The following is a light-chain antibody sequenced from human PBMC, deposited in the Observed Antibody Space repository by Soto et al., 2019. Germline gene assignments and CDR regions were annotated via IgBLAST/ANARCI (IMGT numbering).Light chain of an antibody. CDR2: DVS. J-gene: IGLJ2*01. CDR3: RSYTSSSTVV. CDR1: SSDVGGYNY. V-gene: IGLV2-14*01. Sequence: QSALTQPASVSGSRGQSITISCTGTSSDVGGYNYVSWYQQHPGKAPKLMIYDVSNRPAGVSNRFSGSKSGNTASLTISGLQAEDEADYYCRSYTSSSTVVFGGWTKLTVL.